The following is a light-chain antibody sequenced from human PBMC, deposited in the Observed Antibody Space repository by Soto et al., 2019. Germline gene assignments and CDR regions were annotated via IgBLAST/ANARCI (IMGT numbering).Light chain of an antibody. CDR1: SSDVGGYNY. V-gene: IGLV2-11*01. Sequence: QSALTQTRSVSGSPGQSVAISCTGTSSDVGGYNYVSWYQQHPGKAPKLMIYDVSKRPSGVPDRFSGSKSGNTASLTISGLQAEDEADYYCCSYASGSYVFGTGTKLTVL. J-gene: IGLJ1*01. CDR3: CSYASGSYV. CDR2: DVS.